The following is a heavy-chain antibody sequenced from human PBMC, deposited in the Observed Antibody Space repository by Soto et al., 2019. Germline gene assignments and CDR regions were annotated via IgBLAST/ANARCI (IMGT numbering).Heavy chain of an antibody. CDR2: INHSGST. V-gene: IGHV4-39*07. CDR3: ARNSTYYYDSSGYWYYFDY. J-gene: IGHJ4*02. CDR1: GGSISSGDYY. Sequence: SETLSLTCTVSGGSISSGDYYWSWIRQPPGKGLEWIGEINHSGSTNYNPSLKSRVTISVDTSKNQFSLKLSSVTAADTAVYYCARNSTYYYDSSGYWYYFDYWGQGTLVTVSS. D-gene: IGHD3-22*01.